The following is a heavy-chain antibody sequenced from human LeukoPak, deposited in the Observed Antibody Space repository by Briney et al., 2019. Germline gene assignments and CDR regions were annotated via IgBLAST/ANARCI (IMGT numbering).Heavy chain of an antibody. CDR1: GFTFSSFE. V-gene: IGHV3-48*03. CDR3: ARSGWYYDILTGFDY. J-gene: IGHJ4*02. D-gene: IGHD3-9*01. CDR2: ISISGSTI. Sequence: GGSLRLSCAASGFTFSSFEMNWVRQAPGKGLEWVSYISISGSTIYYADSVKGRFTISRDNAKNSLYLQMNSLRAEDTAVYYCARSGWYYDILTGFDYWGQGTLVTVSP.